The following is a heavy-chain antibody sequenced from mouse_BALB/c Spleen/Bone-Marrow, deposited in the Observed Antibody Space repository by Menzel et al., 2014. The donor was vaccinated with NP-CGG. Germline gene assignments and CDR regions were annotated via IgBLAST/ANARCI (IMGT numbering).Heavy chain of an antibody. D-gene: IGHD1-1*02. CDR2: INPGSVST. CDR3: AKYGGYLDY. J-gene: IGHJ2*01. V-gene: IGHV1-54*02. CDR1: GYASTVYL. Sequence: SGAELVSPGTSVKLSCKASGYASTVYLLEWLKQRLGQGLEWIGVINPGSVSTNQHEKCENEDTQNADTNSNTAYMQLSSMTSDESAVYFCAKYGGYLDYWGQGSTLKVSS.